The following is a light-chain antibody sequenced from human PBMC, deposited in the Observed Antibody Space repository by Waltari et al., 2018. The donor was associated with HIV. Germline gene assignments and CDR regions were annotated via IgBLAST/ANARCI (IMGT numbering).Light chain of an antibody. CDR2: EVT. J-gene: IGLJ2*01. CDR3: SSYSSSSTWI. CDR1: GSDVRAHDY. V-gene: IGLV2-14*01. Sequence: QSALTQPASVSGSPGQSITISCTGTGSDVRAHDYVSWYQQHPGKAPKLMISEVTNRPSGVSNRFSGSKSGNTASLTISGLQAEDEADYYCSSYSSSSTWIFGGGTKLTVL.